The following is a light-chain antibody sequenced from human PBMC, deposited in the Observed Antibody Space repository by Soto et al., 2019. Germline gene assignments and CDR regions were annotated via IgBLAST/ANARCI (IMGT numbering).Light chain of an antibody. Sequence: QSVRTQPPSVSAAPGQKVTISCSGSSSNIGNNFVSWYQQLPGAAPKLLIFDDNKRPSGIPDRFSGSKSGTSATLGITGLQTGDEADYYCGTWDSSLSAVFGTGTKVTVL. J-gene: IGLJ1*01. CDR3: GTWDSSLSAV. V-gene: IGLV1-51*01. CDR1: SSNIGNNF. CDR2: DDN.